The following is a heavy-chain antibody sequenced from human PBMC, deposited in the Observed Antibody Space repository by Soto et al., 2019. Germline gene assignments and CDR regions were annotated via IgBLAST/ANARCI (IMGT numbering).Heavy chain of an antibody. CDR1: GFTFISYA. D-gene: IGHD6-6*01. Sequence: GGSLRLSCAASGFTFISYAMHWVRQAPGKGLEWVAVISYDGSNKYYADSVKGRFTISRDNSKNTLYLQMNSLRAEDTAVYYCARDIEVSDSSSGNYYYYGMDVWGQGTTVTVSS. V-gene: IGHV3-30-3*01. J-gene: IGHJ6*02. CDR3: ARDIEVSDSSSGNYYYYGMDV. CDR2: ISYDGSNK.